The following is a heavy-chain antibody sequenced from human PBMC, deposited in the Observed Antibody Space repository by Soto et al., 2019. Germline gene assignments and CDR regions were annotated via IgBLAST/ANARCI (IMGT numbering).Heavy chain of an antibody. Sequence: EVQLLESGGGMLQPGGSLRLSCEVSGFSFRVNGVSWVRQAPGKGLEWVSTLGGADGGTYYADSVKGRFTISRDNSKNTLYLQMNSLRPEDTAVYYCAKHSSTFVFWGQGTLVTVSS. CDR1: GFSFRVNG. CDR2: LGGADGGT. D-gene: IGHD2-2*01. J-gene: IGHJ4*02. CDR3: AKHSSTFVF. V-gene: IGHV3-23*01.